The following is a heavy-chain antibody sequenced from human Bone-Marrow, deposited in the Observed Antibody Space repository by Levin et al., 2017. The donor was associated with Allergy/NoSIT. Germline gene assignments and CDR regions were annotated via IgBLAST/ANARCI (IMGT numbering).Heavy chain of an antibody. D-gene: IGHD1-26*01. CDR3: ARDLGGATILYYYYYGMDV. CDR2: IWYDGSNK. J-gene: IGHJ6*02. Sequence: AGGSLRLSCAASGFTFSSYGMHWVRQAPGKGLEWVAVIWYDGSNKYYADSVKGRFTISRDNSKNTLYLQMNSLRAEDTAVYYCARDLGGATILYYYYYGMDVWGQGTTVTVSS. CDR1: GFTFSSYG. V-gene: IGHV3-33*01.